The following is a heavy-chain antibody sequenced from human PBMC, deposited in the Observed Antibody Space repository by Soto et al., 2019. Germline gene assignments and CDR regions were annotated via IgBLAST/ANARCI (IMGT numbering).Heavy chain of an antibody. CDR3: ARVPMVRGVQSWFDP. V-gene: IGHV1-69*06. Sequence: SVKVSCKASGGTFSSYAISWVRQAPGQGLEWMGGIIPIFGTANYAQKFQGRVTITADKSTSTAYMELSSLRSEDTAVYYCARVPMVRGVQSWFDPWGQGTLVTVSS. J-gene: IGHJ5*02. CDR2: IIPIFGTA. D-gene: IGHD3-10*01. CDR1: GGTFSSYA.